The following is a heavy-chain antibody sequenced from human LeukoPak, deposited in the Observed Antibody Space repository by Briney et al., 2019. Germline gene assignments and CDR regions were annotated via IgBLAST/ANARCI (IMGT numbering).Heavy chain of an antibody. Sequence: SETLSLTCTVSGGSISSYYWSWIRQPPGKGLEWIGYIYYSGSTNYNPSLKSRVTISVDTSKNQFSLKLSSVTAADTAVYYCARGDDYGDLYFDYWGQGTLVTVSS. D-gene: IGHD4-17*01. J-gene: IGHJ4*02. V-gene: IGHV4-59*01. CDR2: IYYSGST. CDR3: ARGDDYGDLYFDY. CDR1: GGSISSYY.